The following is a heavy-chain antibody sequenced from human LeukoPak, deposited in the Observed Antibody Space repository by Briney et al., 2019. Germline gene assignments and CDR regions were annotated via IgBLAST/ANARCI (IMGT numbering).Heavy chain of an antibody. CDR2: IGISGTTT. CDR1: GFTFSDYY. D-gene: IGHD3-10*01. J-gene: IGHJ4*02. Sequence: GGSLRLSCAASGFTFSDYYMTWIRQTPGKGLEWVSYIGISGTTTFYVDSVKGRFTISRDNTKNSLYLQMNSLRAEDTAMYYCARGTMASDFWGQGTLVTVSS. V-gene: IGHV3-11*01. CDR3: ARGTMASDF.